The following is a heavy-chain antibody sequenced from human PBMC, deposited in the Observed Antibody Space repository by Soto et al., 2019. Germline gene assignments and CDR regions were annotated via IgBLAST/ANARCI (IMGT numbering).Heavy chain of an antibody. D-gene: IGHD6-19*01. CDR3: AREVSGWYLADY. V-gene: IGHV1-69*08. CDR2: IIPILGIA. J-gene: IGHJ4*02. CDR1: GGTFSSYT. Sequence: QVQLVQSGAEVKKPGSSVKVSCKASGGTFSSYTISWVRQAPGQGLEWMGRIIPILGIANYAQKFQGRVTITADKSTSTAYMELSSLRSEDTAVYYCAREVSGWYLADYWGQGTLVTVSS.